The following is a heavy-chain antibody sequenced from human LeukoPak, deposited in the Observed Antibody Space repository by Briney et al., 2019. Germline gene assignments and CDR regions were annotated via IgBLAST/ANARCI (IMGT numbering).Heavy chain of an antibody. CDR2: IYYSGSS. CDR1: GGSISGYH. V-gene: IGHV4-59*01. J-gene: IGHJ6*03. CDR3: ARVPRSYYYYYYMDV. Sequence: SETLSLTCNVSGGSISGYHWSWIRQPPGKGLGWLGYIYYSGSSNYNPSLKSRVTMSSDTAKNQFSLKLSSVTAADTAVYYCARVPRSYYYYYYMDVWGKGTTVTVSS.